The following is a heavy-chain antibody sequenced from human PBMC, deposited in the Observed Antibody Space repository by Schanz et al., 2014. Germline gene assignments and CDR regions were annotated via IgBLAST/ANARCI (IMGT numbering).Heavy chain of an antibody. D-gene: IGHD6-13*01. CDR1: GFTFSSYA. Sequence: EVQLLESGGGLVQPGGSLRLSCLASGFTFSSYAMSWVRQAPGKGLEWVSAISGSGGSTYYADSVRGRFTMSRDNSKNTLYLQMNSLRAGDAAVYYCARGLIAAAGGAFDYWGQGTLVTVSS. V-gene: IGHV3-23*01. CDR3: ARGLIAAAGGAFDY. CDR2: ISGSGGST. J-gene: IGHJ4*02.